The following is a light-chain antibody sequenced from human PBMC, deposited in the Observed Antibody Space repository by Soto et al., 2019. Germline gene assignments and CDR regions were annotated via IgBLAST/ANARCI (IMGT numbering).Light chain of an antibody. Sequence: EIVLTQSPGTLSLFPGERATLSCGTSQSISNTYLAWYQQKPGQPPRLLIYGASNRATDIPDRFSGSGSGTDFTLTISRLEPEDFVVYYCQQYGSSYFTFGGGTKVEIK. J-gene: IGKJ4*01. CDR1: QSISNTY. V-gene: IGKV3-20*01. CDR3: QQYGSSYFT. CDR2: GAS.